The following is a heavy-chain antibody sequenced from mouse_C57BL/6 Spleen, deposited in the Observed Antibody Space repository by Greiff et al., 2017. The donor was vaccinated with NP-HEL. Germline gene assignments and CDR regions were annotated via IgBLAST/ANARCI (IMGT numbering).Heavy chain of an antibody. V-gene: IGHV5-17*01. D-gene: IGHD2-5*01. CDR1: GFTFSDYG. J-gene: IGHJ4*01. CDR2: ISSGSSTI. Sequence: VQLQQSGGGLVKPGGSLKLSCAASGFTFSDYGMHWVRQAPEKGLEWVAYISSGSSTIYYADTVKGRFTISRDNAKNTLFLQMTSLRSEDTAMYYCARKASYYSNYYAMDYWGQGTSVTVSS. CDR3: ARKASYYSNYYAMDY.